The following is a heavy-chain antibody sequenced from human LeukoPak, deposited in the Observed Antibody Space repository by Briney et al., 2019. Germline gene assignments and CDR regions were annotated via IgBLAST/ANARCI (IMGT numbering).Heavy chain of an antibody. CDR1: GFTFSSYS. CDR3: ARDCRRWFGELSNY. CDR2: ISSSSSYI. V-gene: IGHV3-21*01. J-gene: IGHJ4*02. Sequence: GGSLRLSCAASGFTFSSYSMNWVRQAPGKGLEWVSSISSSSSYIYYADSVKGRFTISRDNAKNSLYLQMNSLRAEDTAVYYCARDCRRWFGELSNYWGQGTLVTVSS. D-gene: IGHD3-10*01.